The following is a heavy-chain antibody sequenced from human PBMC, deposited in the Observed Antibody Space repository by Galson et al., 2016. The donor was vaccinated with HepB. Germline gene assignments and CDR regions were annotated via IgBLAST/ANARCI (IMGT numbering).Heavy chain of an antibody. V-gene: IGHV1-69*13. D-gene: IGHD2-21*02. CDR1: GGFSSYA. CDR2: IIPILGTA. Sequence: SVKVSCKASGGFSSYAFSWVRQAPGQGLEWMGGIIPILGTANYAQKFQGSVTITADESTSTAYMELSSLRSEDTAVYYCARGGYCGGDCYSRPFDYWGQGTLVTVSS. CDR3: ARGGYCGGDCYSRPFDY. J-gene: IGHJ4*02.